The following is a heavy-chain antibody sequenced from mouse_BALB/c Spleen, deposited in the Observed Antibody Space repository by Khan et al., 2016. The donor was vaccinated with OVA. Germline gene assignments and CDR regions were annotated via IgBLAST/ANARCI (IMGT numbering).Heavy chain of an antibody. J-gene: IGHJ3*01. CDR1: GFTFSDYG. D-gene: IGHD1-1*02. Sequence: EVELVESGGGLVQPGGSRKLSCAASGFTFSDYGMAWVRQAPGKGPEWLSFISSLAYNFYYADTVTGRFTISRENAKNTLYLEMGSLRSEDTAMYYCASGGKGGFAYWGQGTLVTVSA. CDR2: ISSLAYNF. CDR3: ASGGKGGFAY. V-gene: IGHV5-15*02.